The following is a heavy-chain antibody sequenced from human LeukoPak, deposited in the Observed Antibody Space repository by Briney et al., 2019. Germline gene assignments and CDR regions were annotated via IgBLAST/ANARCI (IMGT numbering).Heavy chain of an antibody. D-gene: IGHD2/OR15-2a*01. J-gene: IGHJ4*02. CDR2: ISDIGST. Sequence: XYWSWIXQPPGKGLEWIAYISDIGSTHYNPSLKSRVTISLDTSKTQFSLKLSSVTAADTAVYYCAGHHPRNTVDFWGQGTLVTVSS. CDR1: XY. CDR3: AGHHPRNTVDF. V-gene: IGHV4-59*08.